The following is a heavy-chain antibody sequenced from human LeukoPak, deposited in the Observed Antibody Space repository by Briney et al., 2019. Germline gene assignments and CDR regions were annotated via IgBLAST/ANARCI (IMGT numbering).Heavy chain of an antibody. Sequence: PGGSLRLSCAASGFTFSSYGMHWVRQAPGKGLEWVAVISYDGSNKYYADSVKGRFTISRDNSKNTLYLQMNSPRAEDTAVYYCAKDPRGYSGYDLGYYFDYWGQGTLVTVSS. D-gene: IGHD5-12*01. CDR2: ISYDGSNK. CDR3: AKDPRGYSGYDLGYYFDY. CDR1: GFTFSSYG. V-gene: IGHV3-30*18. J-gene: IGHJ4*02.